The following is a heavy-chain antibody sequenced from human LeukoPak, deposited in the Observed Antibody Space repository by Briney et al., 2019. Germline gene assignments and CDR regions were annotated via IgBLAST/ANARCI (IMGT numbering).Heavy chain of an antibody. CDR3: ARGSLAAAGTLSAYYYYMDV. CDR2: INPSGGST. CDR1: GYTFTSYY. V-gene: IGHV1-46*01. Sequence: ASVKVSCKASGYTFTSYYMHWVRQAPGQGLEWMGIINPSGGSTSYAQKFQGRVTITRNTSISTAYMELSSLRSEDTAVYYCARGSLAAAGTLSAYYYYMDVWGKGTTVTVSS. D-gene: IGHD6-13*01. J-gene: IGHJ6*03.